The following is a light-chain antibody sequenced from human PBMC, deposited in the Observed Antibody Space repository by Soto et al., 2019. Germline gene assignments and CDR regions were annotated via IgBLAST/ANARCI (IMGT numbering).Light chain of an antibody. Sequence: QSALTQPASVSGSPGQSITISCTGTSNDIGAYNYVSWYQQHPGKAPKLMIYDVRNRPSGVSNRFSGSKSGNTASLTISGLHTEYFSYYYCSPYVSCFTLLFGTGPNFAVL. CDR3: SPYVSCFTLL. CDR1: SNDIGAYNY. V-gene: IGLV2-14*01. CDR2: DVR. J-gene: IGLJ1*01.